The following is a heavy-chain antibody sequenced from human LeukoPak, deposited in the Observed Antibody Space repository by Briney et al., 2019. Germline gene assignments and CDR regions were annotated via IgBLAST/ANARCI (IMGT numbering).Heavy chain of an antibody. CDR2: ISGSGGSR. CDR3: AKDRGNYEYSSDY. CDR1: GFTFSSYA. D-gene: IGHD1-7*01. J-gene: IGHJ4*02. V-gene: IGHV3-23*01. Sequence: HPGGSLRLSCAASGFTFSSYAMSWVRQAPGKGLEWVSVISGSGGSRYYADSVKGRFTISRDNSKNTLYLQMNSLRAEDTAVYYCAKDRGNYEYSSDYWGQGTLVPVSS.